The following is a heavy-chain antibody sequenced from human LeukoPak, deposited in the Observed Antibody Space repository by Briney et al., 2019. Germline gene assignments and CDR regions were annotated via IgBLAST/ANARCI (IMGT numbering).Heavy chain of an antibody. CDR2: INPNNGDT. Sequence: ASVKVSCKASGYTFTGYHMHWVRQAPGQGLEWMGWINPNNGDTYYAQNFQGRVTMTRDTSISAAYMEVSRLRSDGTAIYYCARHVAASVWFDPWGQGTLVTVSS. D-gene: IGHD2-21*01. CDR3: ARHVAASVWFDP. CDR1: GYTFTGYH. J-gene: IGHJ5*02. V-gene: IGHV1-2*02.